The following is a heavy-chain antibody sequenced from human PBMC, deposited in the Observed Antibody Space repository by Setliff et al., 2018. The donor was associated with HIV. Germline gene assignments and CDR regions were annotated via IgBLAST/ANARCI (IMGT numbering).Heavy chain of an antibody. CDR3: ARVRCSGANCFNWFDF. Sequence: GASVKVSCKASGYTFTSYGISWVRQAPGQGLEWMGWISAYNGNTNYAQKLQGRVTMTTDTSTSTAYMELSSLRSEDTAVYYCARVRCSGANCFNWFDFWGQGTPVTVSS. J-gene: IGHJ5*01. V-gene: IGHV1-18*01. D-gene: IGHD2-15*01. CDR1: GYTFTSYG. CDR2: ISAYNGNT.